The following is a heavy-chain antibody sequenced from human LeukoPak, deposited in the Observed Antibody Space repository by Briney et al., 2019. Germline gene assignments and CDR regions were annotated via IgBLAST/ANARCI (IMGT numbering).Heavy chain of an antibody. Sequence: SGGSLTLSCAASGFTFSNYYMNWVRQAPGKGLEWVSSISPSSSAIYYADSVKGRFTISRDNAENSVYLQMNSLRDEDTALYYCARQFSGWTTYWGQGTLVTVSS. J-gene: IGHJ4*02. CDR1: GFTFSNYY. V-gene: IGHV3-48*02. CDR3: ARQFSGWTTY. D-gene: IGHD6-19*01. CDR2: ISPSSSAI.